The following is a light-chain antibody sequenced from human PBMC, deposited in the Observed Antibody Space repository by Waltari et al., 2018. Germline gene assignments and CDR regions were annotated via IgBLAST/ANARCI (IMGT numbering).Light chain of an antibody. CDR2: GTS. Sequence: CRASQSVTSISLTWCQQKLGQAPRLLSYGTSSWANGIPDRFSGSGSGADFTLTISRLEPGDFAVYYCQQYDGEVVTFGGGTKVEI. CDR1: QSVTSIS. V-gene: IGKV3-20*01. CDR3: QQYDGEVVT. J-gene: IGKJ4*01.